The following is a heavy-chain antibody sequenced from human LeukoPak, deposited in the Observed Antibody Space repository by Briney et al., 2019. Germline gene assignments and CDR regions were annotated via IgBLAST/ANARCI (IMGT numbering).Heavy chain of an antibody. CDR1: GYTFTTYD. CDR2: ISAYNGNT. CDR3: ARVATWLWALDY. V-gene: IGHV1-18*01. D-gene: IGHD5-18*01. Sequence: ASVKVSCKASGYTFTTYDINWVRLATGQGLEWMGWISAYNGNTNYAQKLQGRVTMTTDTSTSTAYMELRSLRSDDTAVYYCARVATWLWALDYWGQGTLVTVSS. J-gene: IGHJ4*02.